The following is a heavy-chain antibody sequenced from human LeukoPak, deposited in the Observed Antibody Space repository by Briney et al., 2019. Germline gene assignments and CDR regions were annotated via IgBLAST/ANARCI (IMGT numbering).Heavy chain of an antibody. CDR1: GFTFSSYS. J-gene: IGHJ4*02. V-gene: IGHV3-48*04. Sequence: GGSLRLSCAASGFTFSSYSMNWVRQAPGKGLEWVSDISSSSSTIYYADSVKGRFTISRDNAKNSLYLQMNSLRAEDTAVYYCARGPTTIFGVVINPFDYWGQGTLVTVSS. CDR3: ARGPTTIFGVVINPFDY. CDR2: ISSSSSTI. D-gene: IGHD3-3*01.